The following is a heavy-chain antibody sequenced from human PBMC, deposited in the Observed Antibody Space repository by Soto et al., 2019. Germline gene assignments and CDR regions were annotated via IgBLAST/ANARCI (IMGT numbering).Heavy chain of an antibody. CDR3: ARDQDYYDSSGYYNWYFDL. Sequence: GASVKVSCKASGGTFSSYAISWVRQAPGQGLEWMGMINPTGGTIKYAQKLQGRVTMTTDTSTSTAYMELRSLRSDDTAMYYCARDQDYYDSSGYYNWYFDLWGRGTLVTVSS. J-gene: IGHJ2*01. V-gene: IGHV1-18*01. D-gene: IGHD3-22*01. CDR2: INPTGGTI. CDR1: GGTFSSYA.